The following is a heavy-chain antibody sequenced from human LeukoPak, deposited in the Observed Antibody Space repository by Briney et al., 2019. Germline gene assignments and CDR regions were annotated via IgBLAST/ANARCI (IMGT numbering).Heavy chain of an antibody. J-gene: IGHJ4*02. Sequence: SETLSLTCTVSGGSVSSGSYYWPWIRQPAGKGLEWIGRIYTSGSTNYNPSLKSRVTISVDTSKNQFSLKLSSVTAADTAVYYCAIGSPAMVQLDYWGQGTLVTVSS. V-gene: IGHV4-61*10. CDR2: IYTSGST. D-gene: IGHD1-1*01. CDR1: GGSVSSGSYY. CDR3: AIGSPAMVQLDY.